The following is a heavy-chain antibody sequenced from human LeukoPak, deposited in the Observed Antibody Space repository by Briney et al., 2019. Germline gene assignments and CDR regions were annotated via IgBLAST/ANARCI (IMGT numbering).Heavy chain of an antibody. D-gene: IGHD2-15*01. J-gene: IGHJ3*02. V-gene: IGHV5-51*01. CDR2: IYPGDSDT. CDR1: GYGFTNYW. Sequence: GESLKISCKGSGYGFTNYWIGWVRQMPGKGLEWMGIIYPGDSDTRYSPSFQGQVTISVDKSISTAYLQWSSLKASDTAIYSCAKHNGVVAPDGFDIWGQGTMVTVSS. CDR3: AKHNGVVAPDGFDI.